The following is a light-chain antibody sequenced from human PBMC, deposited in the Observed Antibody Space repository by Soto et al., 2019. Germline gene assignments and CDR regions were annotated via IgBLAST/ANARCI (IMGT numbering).Light chain of an antibody. Sequence: EIVLTQSPATLSLSPGERATLSCRASQTLTSNYLAWYQQKPGQAPRLLIHGAASRATGIPDRFSGSGSGTNFTLTISRLGPEDFAVYYCQQYSDSLLTFGGGTKVEIK. V-gene: IGKV3-20*01. CDR3: QQYSDSLLT. CDR1: QTLTSNY. J-gene: IGKJ4*01. CDR2: GAA.